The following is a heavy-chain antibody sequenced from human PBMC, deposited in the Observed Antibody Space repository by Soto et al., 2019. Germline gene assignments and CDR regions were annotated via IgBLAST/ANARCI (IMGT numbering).Heavy chain of an antibody. V-gene: IGHV3-33*08. CDR1: GFSFSDYR. CDR3: ARDLMDTAMFIRGYYYYGMDV. CDR2: IWYDGSNK. J-gene: IGHJ6*02. D-gene: IGHD5-18*01. Sequence: PGGSLRLSCGASGFSFSDYRMHWVRQAPGKGLEWVAVIWYDGSNKYYADSVKGRFTISRDNSKNTLYLQMNSLRAEDTAVYYCARDLMDTAMFIRGYYYYGMDVWGQGTTVTVSS.